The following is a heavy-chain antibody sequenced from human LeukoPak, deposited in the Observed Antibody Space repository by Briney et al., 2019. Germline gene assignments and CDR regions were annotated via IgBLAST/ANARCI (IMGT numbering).Heavy chain of an antibody. CDR3: ARVGSQWLVDY. CDR1: GFTFSGYW. V-gene: IGHV3-48*04. J-gene: IGHJ4*02. CDR2: ISSSGSTI. Sequence: GGSLRLSCAASGFTFSGYWMHWVRQAPGKGLEWVSYISSSGSTIYYADSVKGRFTISRDNAKNSLYLQMNSLRAEDAAVYYCARVGSQWLVDYWGQGTLVTVSS. D-gene: IGHD6-19*01.